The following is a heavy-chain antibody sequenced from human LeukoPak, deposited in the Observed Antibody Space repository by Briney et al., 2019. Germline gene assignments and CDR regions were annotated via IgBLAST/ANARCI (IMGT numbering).Heavy chain of an antibody. J-gene: IGHJ5*02. V-gene: IGHV3-48*01. CDR2: ISSSSHSTI. CDR1: GFTFSIYS. D-gene: IGHD3-22*01. CDR3: ARTLLKGIYYDSSGGHWFDP. Sequence: GGSLRLSCAASGFTFSIYSMNWVRQAPGKGLEWVSYISSSSHSTIHYVDSVKGRFTISRDNAKNSLYLQMNSLRAEDTAVYYCARTLLKGIYYDSSGGHWFDPWGQGTLVTVSS.